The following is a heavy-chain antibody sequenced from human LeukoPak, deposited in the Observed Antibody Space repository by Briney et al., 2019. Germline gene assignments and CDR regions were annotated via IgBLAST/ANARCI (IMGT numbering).Heavy chain of an antibody. J-gene: IGHJ5*02. CDR3: AREAAHYVDDNWFDP. CDR2: INPNSGST. CDR1: GYTFTGYY. D-gene: IGHD3-16*01. V-gene: IGHV1-2*02. Sequence: ASVKVSCKASGYTFTGYYMRWVRQAPGQGLEWMGWINPNSGSTKYAQKLQGRVTMPSDTSISTAYMELSRLTSDDTAVYYFAREAAHYVDDNWFDPWGQGTLVTVSS.